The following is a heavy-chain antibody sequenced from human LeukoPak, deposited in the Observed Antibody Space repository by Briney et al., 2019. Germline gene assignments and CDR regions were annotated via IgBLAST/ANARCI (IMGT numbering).Heavy chain of an antibody. Sequence: SETLSLTCTVSGGSISNYFLSWVRQPAGKALEWIGHLYPRGTTNYNPSLKSRVSMSLDTSMTQFSLKLNSVTAADTAVYYCAGGGSPHIWGQGTMVTVSS. V-gene: IGHV4-4*07. CDR3: AGGGSPHI. CDR1: GGSISNYF. D-gene: IGHD1-26*01. J-gene: IGHJ3*02. CDR2: LYPRGTT.